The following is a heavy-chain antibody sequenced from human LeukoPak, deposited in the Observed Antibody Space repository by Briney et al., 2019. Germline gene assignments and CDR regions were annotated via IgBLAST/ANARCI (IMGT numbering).Heavy chain of an antibody. D-gene: IGHD6-19*01. CDR2: IYYSGST. CDR1: GGSISSYY. V-gene: IGHV4-59*12. J-gene: IGHJ4*02. CDR3: ASRIAVSKFDY. Sequence: SETLSLTCTVSGGSISSYYWSWIRQPPGKGLEWIGYIYYSGSTNYNPSLKSRVTISVDTSKNQFSLRLSSVTAADTAVYYCASRIAVSKFDYWGQGTLVTVSS.